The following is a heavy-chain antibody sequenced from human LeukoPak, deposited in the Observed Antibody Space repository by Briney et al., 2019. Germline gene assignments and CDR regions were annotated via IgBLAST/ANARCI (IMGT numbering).Heavy chain of an antibody. J-gene: IGHJ4*02. CDR1: GFTFSSYA. Sequence: GGSLRLSCAASGFTFSSYAMSWVRQAPWKGLEWVSAISGSGGSTYYADSVKGRFTISRDNSKNTLYLQMNSLRAEDTAVYYCAKAKSGDDYSTGDYFDYWGQGTLVTVSS. CDR2: ISGSGGST. D-gene: IGHD4-11*01. CDR3: AKAKSGDDYSTGDYFDY. V-gene: IGHV3-23*01.